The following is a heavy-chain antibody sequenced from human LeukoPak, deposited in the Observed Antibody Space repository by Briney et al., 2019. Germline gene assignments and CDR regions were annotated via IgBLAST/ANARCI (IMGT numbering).Heavy chain of an antibody. J-gene: IGHJ6*03. Sequence: ASVKVSCKASGGTFSRYAISWVRQAPGQGLEWIGGLRPVFGPINSAQKFQDRVTLTKDDSTTTAYMELRSLRSEDTAVYYCATNPMTGYHLGDHFYFYMAVWGKGTTVTVS. V-gene: IGHV1-69*05. CDR1: GGTFSRYA. D-gene: IGHD1-20*01. CDR3: ATNPMTGYHLGDHFYFYMAV. CDR2: LRPVFGPI.